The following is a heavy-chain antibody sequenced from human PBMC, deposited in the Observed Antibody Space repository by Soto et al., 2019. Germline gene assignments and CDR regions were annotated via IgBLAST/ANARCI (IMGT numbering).Heavy chain of an antibody. CDR3: ARKLVNSWARGCIDS. CDR1: GFTFSSHA. D-gene: IGHD1-26*01. CDR2: TSYDGSFK. Sequence: QVQLVESGGSVVQPGRSLRLSCVASGFTFSSHAMYWVRQAPGKGLEWVAVTSYDGSFKFYADSVKGRFTVSRDNSKYALFLEMDSLRADDTAVYYCARKLVNSWARGCIDSWGQGTLVTVSS. J-gene: IGHJ4*02. V-gene: IGHV3-30-3*01.